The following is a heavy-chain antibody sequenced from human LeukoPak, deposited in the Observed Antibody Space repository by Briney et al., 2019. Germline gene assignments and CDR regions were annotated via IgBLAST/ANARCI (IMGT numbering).Heavy chain of an antibody. CDR3: ARERGPYGSGSYYRGVIV. CDR1: GGSISSSSYY. CDR2: IFYTGST. V-gene: IGHV4-61*01. J-gene: IGHJ4*02. Sequence: SETLSLTCTVSGGSISSSSYYWSWIRQPPGKGLEWVGFIFYTGSTNYNPFLKSRVTMSVDTSKNQFSLKLSSVTAADTAVYYCARERGPYGSGSYYRGVIVWGQGTLVTVSS. D-gene: IGHD3-10*01.